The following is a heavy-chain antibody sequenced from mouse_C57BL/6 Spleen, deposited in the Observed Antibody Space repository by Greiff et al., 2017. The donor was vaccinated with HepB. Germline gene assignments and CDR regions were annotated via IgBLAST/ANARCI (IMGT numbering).Heavy chain of an antibody. CDR2: ISNGGGST. V-gene: IGHV5-12*01. CDR3: ARLRLDYFDY. J-gene: IGHJ2*01. D-gene: IGHD2-2*01. Sequence: EVKLVESGGGLVQPGGSLKLSCAASGFTFSDYYMYWVRQTPEKRLEWVAYISNGGGSTYYPDTVKGRFTISRDNAKNTLYLQMSRLKSEDTAMYYCARLRLDYFDYWGQGTTLTVSS. CDR1: GFTFSDYY.